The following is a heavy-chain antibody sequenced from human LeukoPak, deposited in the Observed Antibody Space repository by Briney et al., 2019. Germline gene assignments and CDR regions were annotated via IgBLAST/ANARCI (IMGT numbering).Heavy chain of an antibody. CDR2: IKPGDGTT. CDR1: GYTFTGYY. CDR3: ARAPANKYDSRLSEDY. J-gene: IGHJ4*02. D-gene: IGHD3-22*01. V-gene: IGHV1-46*01. Sequence: ASVKVSCKASGYTFTGYYIHWVRQAPGQGLEWMGIIKPGDGTTSYAQKFQGRVTMTRDTSTSTVYMELRSLRSEDTAVYYCARAPANKYDSRLSEDYWGQGTLVTVSS.